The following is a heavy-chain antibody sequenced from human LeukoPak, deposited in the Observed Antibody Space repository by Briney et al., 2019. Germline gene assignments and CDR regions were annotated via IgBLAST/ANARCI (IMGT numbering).Heavy chain of an antibody. CDR1: GFTFSSNS. V-gene: IGHV3-66*01. CDR2: IYGDGST. CDR3: ARERFHGAEDAFDI. Sequence: GGSLRLSCAATGFTFSSNSMTWVRQAPGKGLECVSIIYGDGSTYYAESVTGRFSLSSDNSKNTPYLQMNSLRAEDTAMYYCARERFHGAEDAFDIWGQGTMVTVSS. J-gene: IGHJ3*02. D-gene: IGHD4-17*01.